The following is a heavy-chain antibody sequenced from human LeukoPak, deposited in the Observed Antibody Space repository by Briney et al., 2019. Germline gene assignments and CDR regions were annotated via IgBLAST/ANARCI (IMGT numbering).Heavy chain of an antibody. CDR3: ARPNSFDI. V-gene: IGHV3-11*04. CDR1: GFTFSDYY. CDR2: ISASGDTT. Sequence: GGSLRLSCAASGFTFSDYYMSWIRQAPGKGLEWVSYISASGDTTHYADSVKGRFTISRDNAQNSVFLQMNSLRAEDTAIYHCARPNSFDIWGQGTMVTVSS. J-gene: IGHJ3*02.